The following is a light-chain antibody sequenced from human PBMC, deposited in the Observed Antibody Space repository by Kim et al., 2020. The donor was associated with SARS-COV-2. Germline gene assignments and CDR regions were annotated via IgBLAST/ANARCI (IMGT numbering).Light chain of an antibody. V-gene: IGLV2-14*03. CDR2: DVN. CDR1: NSDVDNYNC. Sequence: GQSITSSCTGTNSDVDNYNCVSWYQQHPSKSPKLIIFDVNNRPSGISDRFSASKSGNTASLTISGLLPEDEADYHCSSYRRGTMYVFGTGTKVTVL. J-gene: IGLJ1*01. CDR3: SSYRRGTMYV.